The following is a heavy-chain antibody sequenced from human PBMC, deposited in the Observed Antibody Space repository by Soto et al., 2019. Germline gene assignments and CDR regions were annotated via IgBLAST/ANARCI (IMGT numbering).Heavy chain of an antibody. CDR1: GGSVSSGGYY. Sequence: QVQLQESGPGLVKPSETLSLTCTVSGGSVSSGGYYWSWIRQPPGKGLEWIGSIYDGGSIKYNFSLTSRVTISLDTSKSQFSLKLSAVTAADTAVYYCARGDYCTNGVCYHSFYFNYWGQGTLVTVSS. V-gene: IGHV4-61*08. CDR3: ARGDYCTNGVCYHSFYFNY. J-gene: IGHJ4*02. D-gene: IGHD2-8*01. CDR2: IYDGGSI.